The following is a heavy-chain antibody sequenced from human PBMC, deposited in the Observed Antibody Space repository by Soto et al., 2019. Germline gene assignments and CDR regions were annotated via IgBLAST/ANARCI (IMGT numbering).Heavy chain of an antibody. V-gene: IGHV3-11*01. J-gene: IGHJ3*02. D-gene: IGHD3-3*01. CDR2: ISSSGSTI. CDR3: ARKTYYDFWSGPLGAFDI. CDR1: GFTFSDYY. Sequence: GGSLRLSCAASGFTFSDYYMSWIRQGPGKGLEWVSYISSSGSTINYADSVKGRFTISRDNAKNSLYLQMNSLRAEDTAVYYCARKTYYDFWSGPLGAFDIWGQGTMVTVSS.